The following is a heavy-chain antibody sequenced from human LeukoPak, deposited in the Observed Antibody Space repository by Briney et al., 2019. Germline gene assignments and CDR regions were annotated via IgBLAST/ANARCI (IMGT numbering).Heavy chain of an antibody. CDR3: ARPAGPGYYYYFDY. CDR2: IYYDGST. D-gene: IGHD3-22*01. J-gene: IGHJ4*02. CDR1: GGSISSSSYY. V-gene: IGHV4-39*01. Sequence: SETLSLTCTVSGGSISSSSYYWGWIRQPPGKGLEWIGTIYYDGSTYYNPSLKSRLTISVDTSKNQFSLKLTSVTAADAAVYYCARPAGPGYYYYFDYWGQGTLVTVSS.